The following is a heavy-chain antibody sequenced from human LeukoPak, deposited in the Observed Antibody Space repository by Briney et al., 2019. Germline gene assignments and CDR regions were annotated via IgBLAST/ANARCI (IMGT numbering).Heavy chain of an antibody. J-gene: IGHJ4*02. V-gene: IGHV3-7*03. D-gene: IGHD1-26*01. CDR2: MKGDGSHI. CDR1: GFTFGNFW. Sequence: GGSLRLSCAASGFTFGNFWMSWVRQAPGRGLQWVASMKGDGSHIYYVDSVKGRFTISRDNARNSLYLQMNNLRIEDTAIYYCATDIRAVGDSRYFDYWGQGALVTVSS. CDR3: ATDIRAVGDSRYFDY.